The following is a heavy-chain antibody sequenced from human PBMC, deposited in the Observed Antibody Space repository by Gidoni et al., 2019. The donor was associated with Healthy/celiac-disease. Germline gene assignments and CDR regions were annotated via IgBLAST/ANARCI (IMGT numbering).Heavy chain of an antibody. CDR1: GFTFSSYS. D-gene: IGHD6-19*01. Sequence: EVQLVESGGGLVQPGGSLRLSCAASGFTFSSYSMNWVRQAPGKGLEWVSYISSSSSTIYYADSVKGRFTISRDNAKNSLYLQMNSLRDEDTAVYYCASFTGGARTYSSGWYSDYWGQGTLVTVSS. CDR3: ASFTGGARTYSSGWYSDY. J-gene: IGHJ4*02. CDR2: ISSSSSTI. V-gene: IGHV3-48*02.